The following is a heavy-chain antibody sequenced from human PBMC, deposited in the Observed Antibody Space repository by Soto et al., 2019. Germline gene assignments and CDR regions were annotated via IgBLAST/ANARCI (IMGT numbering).Heavy chain of an antibody. V-gene: IGHV1-18*01. CDR2: ISAYNGNT. D-gene: IGHD2-8*01. CDR1: GYTFTSYG. J-gene: IGHJ5*01. Sequence: ASVKVSCKASGYTFTSYGISWVRQAPGQGLEWMGWISAYNGNTNYAQKLQGRVTMTTDTSTSTAYMELRSLRSDDTAVYYCARDQELNIVLMVYASDNWFDPWGQGTLVTVSS. CDR3: ARDQELNIVLMVYASDNWFDP.